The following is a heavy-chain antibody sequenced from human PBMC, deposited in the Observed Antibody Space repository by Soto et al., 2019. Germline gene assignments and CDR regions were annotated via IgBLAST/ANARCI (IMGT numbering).Heavy chain of an antibody. CDR3: SGGVGDAF. Sequence: GGSLRLPRAIFESTVSRDWMNWVRQAPGKGLEWVAHINQDGSEKYYVDSVKGRFTISRDNAKKSLYLQMNSLRPADTAMYYCSGGVGDAFWGQGTLVTVSS. J-gene: IGHJ4*02. D-gene: IGHD1-26*01. V-gene: IGHV3-7*04. CDR2: INQDGSEK. CDR1: ESTVSRDW.